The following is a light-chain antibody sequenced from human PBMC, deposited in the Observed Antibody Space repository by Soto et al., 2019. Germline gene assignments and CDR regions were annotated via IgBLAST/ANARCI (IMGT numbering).Light chain of an antibody. V-gene: IGKV3-11*01. J-gene: IGKJ5*01. CDR3: QQCSNWPPIT. CDR1: QSINNC. CDR2: DTF. Sequence: EIVLTQSPATLSLSPGERATLSCRASQSINNCFAWYQQKPGQAPRLLIYDTFSRAPGIPARFSGSGSGTDSTLTISSLEPEDFAVYYCQQCSNWPPITFGQGTRLEIK.